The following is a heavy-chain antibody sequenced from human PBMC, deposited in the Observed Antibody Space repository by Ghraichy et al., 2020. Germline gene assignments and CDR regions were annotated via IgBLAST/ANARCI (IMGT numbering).Heavy chain of an antibody. J-gene: IGHJ4*02. CDR1: GYTFTANY. V-gene: IGHV1-2*06. D-gene: IGHD5-12*01. CDR2: VSPNSGDT. CDR3: AKDGGYSGYDHDY. Sequence: ASVKVSCKASGYTFTANYIHWVRQAPGQGLEWMGRVSPNSGDTNYAKKFQDRVTMTRDTSITTAYMELSSLESDDTAIYYCAKDGGYSGYDHDYWGQGTLVTVSS.